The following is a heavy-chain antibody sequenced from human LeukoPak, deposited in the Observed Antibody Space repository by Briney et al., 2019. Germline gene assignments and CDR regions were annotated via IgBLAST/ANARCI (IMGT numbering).Heavy chain of an antibody. J-gene: IGHJ4*02. CDR3: ARYHYDSSAYVPDY. D-gene: IGHD3-22*01. CDR1: GYTFIRYG. Sequence: ASVKVSCKASGYTFIRYGISWVRQAPGQGLEWMGWISAYSGYTNYAQKLQDRVTMTTDTSTGTAYMELRSLRSDDTAMYFCARYHYDSSAYVPDYWGQGTLVTVSS. V-gene: IGHV1-18*01. CDR2: ISAYSGYT.